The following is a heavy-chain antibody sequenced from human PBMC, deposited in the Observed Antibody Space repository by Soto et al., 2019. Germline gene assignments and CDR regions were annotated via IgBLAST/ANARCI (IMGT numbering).Heavy chain of an antibody. D-gene: IGHD3-10*01. J-gene: IGHJ4*02. CDR2: INPNSGDI. V-gene: IGHV1-8*01. Sequence: ASVKVSCKASGDTFTAYDINWVRQATLHVLEWMVCINPNSGDIGYAQRFQGRVTMTRDTASRTAYMEVSSLRSHDTAVYYCARGRASGSYYILEYWGQGTLVTLSS. CDR1: GDTFTAYD. CDR3: ARGRASGSYYILEY.